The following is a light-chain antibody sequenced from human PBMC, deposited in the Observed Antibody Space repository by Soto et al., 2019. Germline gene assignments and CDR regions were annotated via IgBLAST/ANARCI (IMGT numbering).Light chain of an antibody. V-gene: IGLV1-44*01. CDR2: SNN. CDR3: AAWDDSLNGPL. J-gene: IGLJ1*01. Sequence: QSVLTQPPSASGTPGQRVTISCSGSSPNIGSNTVNWYQQLPGTAPKLLIYSNNQRPSGVPDRFSGSKSGTSASLAISGLQSEDEADYYCAAWDDSLNGPLFGTGTKVTVL. CDR1: SPNIGSNT.